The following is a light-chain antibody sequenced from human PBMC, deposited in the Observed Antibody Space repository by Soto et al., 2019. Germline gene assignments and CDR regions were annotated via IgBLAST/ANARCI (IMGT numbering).Light chain of an antibody. CDR2: AAS. J-gene: IGKJ4*01. CDR3: QQLRMYPST. V-gene: IGKV1-5*01. CDR1: QDIGTW. Sequence: DIQMTQSPSTLSASVGDRVTITCRASQDIGTWLAWYQQKPEKAPKVLIYAASTLYGGVPSRFSGSGSGTDFALTITSLQAEDFATYYCQQLRMYPSTFGGGTKVDIK.